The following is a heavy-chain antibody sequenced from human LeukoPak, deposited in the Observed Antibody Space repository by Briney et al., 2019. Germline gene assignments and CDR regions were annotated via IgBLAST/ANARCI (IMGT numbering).Heavy chain of an antibody. CDR3: AADSLLWFGEVAPQFDY. J-gene: IGHJ4*02. Sequence: GGFLRLSCAASGFTFSSYWMHWVRQAPGKGLVWVSRINSDGSSTSYADSVKGRFTISRDNSKKTVSLQMNSLRADDTAVYYCAADSLLWFGEVAPQFDYWGQGALVIVSS. D-gene: IGHD3-10*01. CDR2: INSDGSST. CDR1: GFTFSSYW. V-gene: IGHV3-74*01.